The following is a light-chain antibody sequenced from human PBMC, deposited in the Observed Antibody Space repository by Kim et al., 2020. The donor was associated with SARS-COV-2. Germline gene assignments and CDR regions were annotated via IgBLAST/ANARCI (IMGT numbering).Light chain of an antibody. CDR3: QSAGSSSTNGWV. CDR2: NDS. V-gene: IGLV3-25*03. CDR1: RKN. Sequence: RKNANCNEHKPGRAPVLVIYNDSEKHPGIPERFSGASSGATVTLTISGGQAEDEDDDYCQSAGSSSTNGWVFGGGTQLTVL. J-gene: IGLJ3*02.